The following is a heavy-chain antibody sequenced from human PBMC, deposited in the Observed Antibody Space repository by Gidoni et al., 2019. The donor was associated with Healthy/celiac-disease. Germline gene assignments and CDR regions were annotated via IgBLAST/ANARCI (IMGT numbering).Heavy chain of an antibody. J-gene: IGHJ6*02. V-gene: IGHV3-23*01. D-gene: IGHD5-18*01. Sequence: EVQLLESGGGLVQPGGSLRLSCAASGFTFSSYAMRWVRQAPGQGLEWVSAISGSGGSTYDADSVKGRFTISRDNSKNTLYLQMNSLRAEDTAVYYCAPSTAMAYGHYYGMDVWGQGTTVTVSS. CDR3: APSTAMAYGHYYGMDV. CDR2: ISGSGGST. CDR1: GFTFSSYA.